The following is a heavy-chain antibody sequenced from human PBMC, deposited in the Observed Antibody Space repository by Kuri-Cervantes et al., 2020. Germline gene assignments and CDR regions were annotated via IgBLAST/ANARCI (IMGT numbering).Heavy chain of an antibody. Sequence: ASVKVSCKVSGYTLTELSMHWVRQAPGKGLEWMGGSDPEDGETIYAQKFQGRVTMTEDTSTDTAYMELSSLRSEDTAVYYCATGTVVTAPDAFDIWGQGTMVTVSS. J-gene: IGHJ3*02. CDR2: SDPEDGET. D-gene: IGHD2-21*02. V-gene: IGHV1-24*01. CDR1: GYTLTELS. CDR3: ATGTVVTAPDAFDI.